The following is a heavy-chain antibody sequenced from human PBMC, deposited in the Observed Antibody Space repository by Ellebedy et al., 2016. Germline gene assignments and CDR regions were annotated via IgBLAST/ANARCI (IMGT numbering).Heavy chain of an antibody. V-gene: IGHV4-38-2*02. CDR1: GYSISSGYY. CDR3: ARQDYCSSISCSVFDY. D-gene: IGHD2-2*01. CDR2: IYHSGST. Sequence: SETLSLTXTVSGYSISSGYYWGWIRQPPGKGLEWIGSIYHSGSTYYNPSLKSRVTISVDTSKNQFSLKLSSVTAADTAVYYCARQDYCSSISCSVFDYWGQGTLVTVSS. J-gene: IGHJ4*02.